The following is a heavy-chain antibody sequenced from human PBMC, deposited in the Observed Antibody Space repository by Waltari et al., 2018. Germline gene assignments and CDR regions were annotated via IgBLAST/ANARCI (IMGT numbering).Heavy chain of an antibody. CDR3: VTGLTTVTAKDYFDH. V-gene: IGHV3-7*01. J-gene: IGHJ4*02. CDR1: GMTLSSYW. D-gene: IGHD4-17*01. Sequence: EVQLVESGGGSVQPGGSLRLSCAASGMTLSSYWMNWVRQAPGKGLEWVANIKQDGSEKNYVDSVEGRFSISRDNAQNSLYLQMNSRRAEDTAIYYCVTGLTTVTAKDYFDHWGQGALVTVSS. CDR2: IKQDGSEK.